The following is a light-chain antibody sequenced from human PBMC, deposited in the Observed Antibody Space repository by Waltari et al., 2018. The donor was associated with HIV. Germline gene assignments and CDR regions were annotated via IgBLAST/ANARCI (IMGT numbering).Light chain of an antibody. CDR3: LLYVDGGILV. Sequence: QTVVMQEASLSVSPGGTVTLTCGLNSGSVSASHHPSWYLQTPGQTPRTLIYSTNTRSSGVPKRFSGSIIGNKAALTISGAQADDECDYYCLLYVDGGILVFGGGTKLTV. V-gene: IGLV8-61*01. J-gene: IGLJ3*02. CDR2: STN. CDR1: SGSVSASHH.